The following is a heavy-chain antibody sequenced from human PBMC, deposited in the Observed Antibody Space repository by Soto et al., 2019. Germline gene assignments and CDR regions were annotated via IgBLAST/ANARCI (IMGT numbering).Heavy chain of an antibody. CDR1: GFTFSSYG. J-gene: IGHJ6*03. V-gene: IGHV3-33*01. Sequence: PGGSLRLSCAASGFTFSSYGMHWVRQAPGKGLEWVAVIWYDGSNKYYADSVKGRFTISRDNSKNTLYLQMNSLRAEDTAVYYCAREWIQVSSSSVPGVGHYYYYYMDVWGKGTTVTVPS. D-gene: IGHD6-6*01. CDR2: IWYDGSNK. CDR3: AREWIQVSSSSVPGVGHYYYYYMDV.